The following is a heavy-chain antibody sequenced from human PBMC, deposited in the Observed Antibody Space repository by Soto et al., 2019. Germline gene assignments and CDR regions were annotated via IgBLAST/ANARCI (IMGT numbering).Heavy chain of an antibody. J-gene: IGHJ4*02. CDR1: GGSISSYY. D-gene: IGHD3-16*01. CDR2: IYYSGST. Sequence: SETLSLTCTVSGGSISSYYWSWIRQPPGKGLEWIGYIYYSGSTNYNPSLKSRVTISVDPSKNQFSLKLTSVTAADTAVYYCARDVRESVWLDFNYWGQGTLVTVSS. V-gene: IGHV4-59*01. CDR3: ARDVRESVWLDFNY.